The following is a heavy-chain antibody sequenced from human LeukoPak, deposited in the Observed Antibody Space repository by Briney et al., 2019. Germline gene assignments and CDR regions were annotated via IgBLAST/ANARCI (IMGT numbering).Heavy chain of an antibody. CDR1: GGSISSSSYY. Sequence: PSETLSLTCTVSGGSISSSSYYWGWIRQPPGKGLEWIGSIYYSGSTYYNPSLKSRVTISVDTSKNQFSLKLSSVTAADTAVYYCARPRRLYYYDSSGYHEYFQHWGQGTLVTVSS. J-gene: IGHJ1*01. D-gene: IGHD3-22*01. V-gene: IGHV4-39*07. CDR3: ARPRRLYYYDSSGYHEYFQH. CDR2: IYYSGST.